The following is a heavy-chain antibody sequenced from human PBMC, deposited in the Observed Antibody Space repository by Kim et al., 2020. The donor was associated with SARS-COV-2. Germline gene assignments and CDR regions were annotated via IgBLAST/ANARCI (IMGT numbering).Heavy chain of an antibody. D-gene: IGHD4-4*01. J-gene: IGHJ4*02. Sequence: DSWKGRLTISRDNGKNSLYLQKNSLRAEDTAVYYCAREPDDSNHPYYFDYWGQGTLVTVSS. CDR3: AREPDDSNHPYYFDY. V-gene: IGHV3-48*03.